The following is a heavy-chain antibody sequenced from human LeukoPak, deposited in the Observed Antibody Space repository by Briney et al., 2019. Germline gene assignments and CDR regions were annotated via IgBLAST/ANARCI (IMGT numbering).Heavy chain of an antibody. V-gene: IGHV4-31*03. CDR1: GGSISSGGYY. CDR2: ICYSGST. CDR3: ARSGPAAIRSLYYYYGMDV. D-gene: IGHD2-2*01. Sequence: SQTLSLTCTVSGGSISSGGYYWSWIRQHPGKGLEWIGYICYSGSTYYNPSLKSRVTISVDTSKNQFSLKLSSVTAADTAVYYCARSGPAAIRSLYYYYGMDVWGKGTTVTVSS. J-gene: IGHJ6*04.